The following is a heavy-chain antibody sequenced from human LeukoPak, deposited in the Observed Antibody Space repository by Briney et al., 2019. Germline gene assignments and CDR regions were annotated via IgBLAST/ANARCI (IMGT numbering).Heavy chain of an antibody. D-gene: IGHD7-27*01. Sequence: GGSLRLSCAASGFTFSSYGMHWVRQAPGKGLEWVAVISYDGSNKYYADSVKGRFTVSRDNSKNTLYLQMNSLRAEDTAVYYCARDRQLGNDAFDIWGQGTMVTVSS. CDR2: ISYDGSNK. CDR1: GFTFSSYG. V-gene: IGHV3-30*03. J-gene: IGHJ3*02. CDR3: ARDRQLGNDAFDI.